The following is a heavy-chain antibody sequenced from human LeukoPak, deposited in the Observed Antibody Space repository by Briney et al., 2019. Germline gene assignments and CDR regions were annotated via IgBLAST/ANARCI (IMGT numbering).Heavy chain of an antibody. CDR2: ISYDGSNK. D-gene: IGHD4-17*01. J-gene: IGHJ6*02. Sequence: TGGSLRLSCAASGFTFSSYAMHWVRQAPGKGLEWVAVISYDGSNKYYADSVKGRFTISRDNAKNTLYLQMNSLRAEDTAVYYCARGERLYGLYGMDVWGQGTTVTVSS. V-gene: IGHV3-30-3*01. CDR1: GFTFSSYA. CDR3: ARGERLYGLYGMDV.